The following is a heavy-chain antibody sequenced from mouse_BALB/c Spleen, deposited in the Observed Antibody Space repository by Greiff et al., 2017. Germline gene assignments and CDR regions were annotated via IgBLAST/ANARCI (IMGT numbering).Heavy chain of an antibody. CDR1: GFTFSSYA. CDR2: ISSGGSYT. J-gene: IGHJ2*01. Sequence: EVKLVESGGGLVKPGGSLKLSCAASGFTFSSYAMSWVRQSPEKRLEWVAEISSGGSYTYYPDTVTGRFTISRDNAKNTLYLEMSSLRSEDTAMYYCAREEVTTRYFDYWGQGTTRTVSA. D-gene: IGHD2-2*01. CDR3: AREEVTTRYFDY. V-gene: IGHV5-9-4*01.